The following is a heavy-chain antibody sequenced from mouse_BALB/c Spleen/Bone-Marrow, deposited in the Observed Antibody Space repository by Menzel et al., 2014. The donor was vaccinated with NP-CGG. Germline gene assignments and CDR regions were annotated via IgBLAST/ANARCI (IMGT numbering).Heavy chain of an antibody. J-gene: IGHJ4*01. D-gene: IGHD2-4*01. CDR2: INPYNDGT. CDR1: EYTFTSYV. Sequence: VQLQQSGPELIKPGASVKMSCKASEYTFTSYVIHWVKQKPGQGLKWIGYINPYNDGTKYNEKFKGKATLTSDKSSSTAYMDLSSLASEDSAVYYCVRGVYYDYDEGALDYWGQGTSVTVSS. V-gene: IGHV1-14*01. CDR3: VRGVYYDYDEGALDY.